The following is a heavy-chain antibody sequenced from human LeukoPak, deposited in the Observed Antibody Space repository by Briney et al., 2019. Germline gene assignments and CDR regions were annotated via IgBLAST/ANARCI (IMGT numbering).Heavy chain of an antibody. J-gene: IGHJ4*02. V-gene: IGHV1-2*02. CDR3: ARFSSTSYFDY. D-gene: IGHD2-2*01. CDR1: GYTFTSYG. Sequence: ASVKVSCKASGYTFTSYGISWVRQAPGQGLEWMGWINPNSGGTNYAQKFQGRVTMTRDTSISTAYMELSRLRSDDTAVYYCARFSSTSYFDYWGQGTLVTVSS. CDR2: INPNSGGT.